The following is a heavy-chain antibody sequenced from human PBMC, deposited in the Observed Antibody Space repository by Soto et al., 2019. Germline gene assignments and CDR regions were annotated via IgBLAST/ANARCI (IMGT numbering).Heavy chain of an antibody. CDR2: TYYRSKLYN. CDR3: ARGKYSVFDL. J-gene: IGHJ3*01. Sequence: SQTLSLTCAISGDSFSSNGVAWNWIRQSPARGLEWLGRTYYRSKLYNDYAVSVKSRITVNPDTSKNQFSLQLSSVTPEDTAVYYCARGKYSVFDLWGQAPMVTVS. CDR1: GDSFSSNGVA. V-gene: IGHV6-1*01. D-gene: IGHD2-15*01.